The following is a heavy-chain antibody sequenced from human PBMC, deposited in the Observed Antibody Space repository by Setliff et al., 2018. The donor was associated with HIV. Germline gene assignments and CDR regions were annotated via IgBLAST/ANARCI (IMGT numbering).Heavy chain of an antibody. Sequence: ASVKVSCKASGYTFTSYGISWVRQAPGPGLEWMGWISADNGTTNYAQRLQGRVNMTTDTSTSTAYMELRSRRSDDTAVYYRARDPPLAAAGGPDAFDLWGQGTMVTVS. V-gene: IGHV1-18*01. CDR3: ARDPPLAAAGGPDAFDL. CDR1: GYTFTSYG. D-gene: IGHD6-13*01. J-gene: IGHJ3*01. CDR2: ISADNGTT.